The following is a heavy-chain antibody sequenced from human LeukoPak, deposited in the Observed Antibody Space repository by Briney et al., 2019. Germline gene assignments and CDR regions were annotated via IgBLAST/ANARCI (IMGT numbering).Heavy chain of an antibody. CDR1: GYTFTSYG. J-gene: IGHJ4*02. V-gene: IGHV1-18*01. CDR2: ISAYNGNT. CDR3: ARDITQKNWNYVS. D-gene: IGHD1-7*01. Sequence: GASVKVSCKASGYTFTSYGISWVRQAPGQGLEWMGWISAYNGNTNYAQKLQGRVTMTTDTSTSTAYMELSSLRSEDTAVYYCARDITQKNWNYVSWGQGTLVTVSS.